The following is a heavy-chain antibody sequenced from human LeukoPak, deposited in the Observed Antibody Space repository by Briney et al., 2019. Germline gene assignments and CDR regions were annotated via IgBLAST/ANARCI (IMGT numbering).Heavy chain of an antibody. D-gene: IGHD3-22*01. CDR3: AREVRRITMIVAVILDY. V-gene: IGHV1-18*01. CDR1: GYSFISYG. Sequence: ASVKVSCKASGYSFISYGISWVRQAPGQGLEWMGWISGYNGNTNYAQKFQGRVTMTTDTSTSTAYMDLRSLRSDDTAVYYCAREVRRITMIVAVILDYWGQGTLVTVSS. CDR2: ISGYNGNT. J-gene: IGHJ4*02.